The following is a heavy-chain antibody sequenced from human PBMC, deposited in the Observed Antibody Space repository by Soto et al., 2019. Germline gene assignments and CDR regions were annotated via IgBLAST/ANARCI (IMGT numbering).Heavy chain of an antibody. J-gene: IGHJ6*02. CDR2: IIPIFGTA. D-gene: IGHD2-2*02. V-gene: IGHV1-69*13. CDR3: ARALGYCSSTSCYTIRLNGMEV. CDR1: GGTFSSYA. Sequence: GASVKVSCKASGGTFSSYAISWVRQAPGQGLEWMVGIIPIFGTANYAQKFQGRVTITADESTSTAYMELSSLRSEDTAVYYCARALGYCSSTSCYTIRLNGMEVWAQGTTVTFSS.